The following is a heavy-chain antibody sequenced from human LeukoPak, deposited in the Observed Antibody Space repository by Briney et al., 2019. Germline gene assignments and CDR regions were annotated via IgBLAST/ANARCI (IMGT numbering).Heavy chain of an antibody. Sequence: GGSPRLSCAASGFTFNSYSMNWVRQAPGKGLEWVAVISYDGSNKYYADSVKGRFTISRDNSENTLYLQMNSLTAEDTAVYFCARVGYYSSGPFSYFDYWGQGTLVTVSS. CDR2: ISYDGSNK. D-gene: IGHD3-10*01. J-gene: IGHJ4*02. CDR3: ARVGYYSSGPFSYFDY. V-gene: IGHV3-30*03. CDR1: GFTFNSYS.